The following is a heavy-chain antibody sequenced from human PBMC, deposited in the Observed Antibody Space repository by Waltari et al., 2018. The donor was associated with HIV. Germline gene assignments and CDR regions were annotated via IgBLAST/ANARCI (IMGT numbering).Heavy chain of an antibody. Sequence: EVQLVDSGGGLVKHGGSQRLSCAVSGFTFSRYNMAWVRQAPGKGLEWVSSISVSSDYIYYADSVKGRFTISRDNDKNSLFLQMNSLRDEDTAVYYCARFGPGSGNFFFDYWGQGTLVTVSS. D-gene: IGHD2-15*01. CDR1: GFTFSRYN. CDR2: ISVSSDYI. CDR3: ARFGPGSGNFFFDY. V-gene: IGHV3-21*01. J-gene: IGHJ4*02.